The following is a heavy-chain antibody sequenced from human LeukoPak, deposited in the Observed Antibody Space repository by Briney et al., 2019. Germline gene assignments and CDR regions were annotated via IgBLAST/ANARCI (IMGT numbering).Heavy chain of an antibody. V-gene: IGHV1-24*01. CDR1: GYTLTELS. J-gene: IGHJ4*02. CDR3: ARGVYNWNLMGVCYFDY. D-gene: IGHD1-20*01. Sequence: GASVKVSCKVSGYTLTELSMHWVRQAPGKGLEWMGGFDPEDGETIYAQKFQGRVTMTEDTSTDTAYMELSSLRSEDTAVYYCARGVYNWNLMGVCYFDYWGQGTLVTVSS. CDR2: FDPEDGET.